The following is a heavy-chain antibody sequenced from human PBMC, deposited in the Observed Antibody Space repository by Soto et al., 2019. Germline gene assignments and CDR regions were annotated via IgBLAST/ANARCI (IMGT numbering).Heavy chain of an antibody. CDR3: VKMPVTTASYYYFGMEV. CDR2: ISGSGIST. CDR1: GFPFSTYP. Sequence: GGSLSLSCAASGFPFSTYPMNWVRQVPGKGLEWVSGISGSGISTFYADSVKGRLTISRDNSKNTVYLQMNRLRAEDTALYYCVKMPVTTASYYYFGMEVCGQGTKVTVS. J-gene: IGHJ6*02. D-gene: IGHD4-4*01. V-gene: IGHV3-23*01.